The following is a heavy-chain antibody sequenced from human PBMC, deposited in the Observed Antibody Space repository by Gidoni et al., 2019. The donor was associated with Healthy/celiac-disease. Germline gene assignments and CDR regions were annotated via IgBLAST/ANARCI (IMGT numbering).Heavy chain of an antibody. CDR2: FAPEDGET. V-gene: IGHV1-24*01. CDR1: GDTLSELS. D-gene: IGHD3-10*01. J-gene: IGHJ6*02. CDR3: VVRGVMRYYYYGMDV. Sequence: QVQLVQSGAEVKTPGASVKVSCEVSGDTLSELSMHWVRQAPGKGLEWMGGFAPEDGETIYAQKFQGRVTMTEDTSTDTAYMELSSLRSEDTAVYYCVVRGVMRYYYYGMDVWGQGTTVTVSS.